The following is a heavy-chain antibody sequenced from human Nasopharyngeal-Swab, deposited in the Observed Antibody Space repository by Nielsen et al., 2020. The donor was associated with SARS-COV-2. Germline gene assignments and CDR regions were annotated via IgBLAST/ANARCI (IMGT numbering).Heavy chain of an antibody. CDR1: GYTFTSYA. D-gene: IGHD6-19*01. CDR3: ARGSYSSGWHTTDDAFDI. V-gene: IGHV1-3*01. J-gene: IGHJ3*02. CDR2: INAGNGNT. Sequence: ASVKVSCKASGYTFTSYAMHWVRQAPGQRLEWMGWINAGNGNTQYSQKFQGRVTITRDTSASTAYMELSRLRSEDTAVYYCARGSYSSGWHTTDDAFDIWGQGTMVTVSS.